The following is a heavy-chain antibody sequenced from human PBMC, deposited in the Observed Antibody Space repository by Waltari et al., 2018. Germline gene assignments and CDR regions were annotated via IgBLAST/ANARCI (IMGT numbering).Heavy chain of an antibody. J-gene: IGHJ4*02. CDR2: ISYDGSNK. V-gene: IGHV3-30-3*01. D-gene: IGHD3-10*01. CDR1: GFTFSSYA. Sequence: QVQLVESGGGVVQPGRSLRLSCAASGFTFSSYAMHWVRQAPGKGLEWVAVISYDGSNKYYADSVKGRFTISRDNSKNTLYLQMNSLRAEDTAVYYCAREHITMVRGVHGYFDHWGQGTLVTVSS. CDR3: AREHITMVRGVHGYFDH.